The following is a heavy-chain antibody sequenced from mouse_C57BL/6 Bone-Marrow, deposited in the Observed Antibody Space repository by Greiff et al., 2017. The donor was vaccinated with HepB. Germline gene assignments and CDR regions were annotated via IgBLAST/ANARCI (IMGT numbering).Heavy chain of an antibody. CDR3: ARGPRLHWYFDV. CDR2: ISYDGSN. CDR1: GYSITSGYY. J-gene: IGHJ1*03. Sequence: EVQRVESGPGLVKPSQSLSLTCSVTGYSITSGYYWNWIRQFPGNKLEWMGYISYDGSNNYNPSLKNRISITRDTSKNQFFLKLNSVTTEDTATYYCARGPRLHWYFDVWGTGTTVTVSS. V-gene: IGHV3-6*01. D-gene: IGHD1-2*01.